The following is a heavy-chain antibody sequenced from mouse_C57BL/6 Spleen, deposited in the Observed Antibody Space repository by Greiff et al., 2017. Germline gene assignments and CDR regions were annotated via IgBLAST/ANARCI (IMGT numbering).Heavy chain of an antibody. Sequence: QVQLQQPGAELVKPGASVKLSCKASGYTFTSYWMQWVKQRPGQGLAWIGEIDPSDSYTNYNQKFKGKAKLPVDTSSSTAYMQRSSLTSEDSAVYYCARWGDDGDHERYFGVWGTGTTVTVSS. J-gene: IGHJ1*03. CDR3: ARWGDDGDHERYFGV. V-gene: IGHV1-50*01. CDR1: GYTFTSYW. D-gene: IGHD2-13*01. CDR2: IDPSDSYT.